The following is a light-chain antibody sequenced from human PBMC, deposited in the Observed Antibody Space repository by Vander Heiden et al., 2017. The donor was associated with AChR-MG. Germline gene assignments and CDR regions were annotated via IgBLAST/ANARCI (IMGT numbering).Light chain of an antibody. Sequence: EIVMTQSPATLSVSPGKRATLSCRASQSVNINLAWYQQKPGQAPRLLIYGASTRAIGIPARFSGSGSGSEFTLTISSLQSEDFAVYYCQQYNNWPRTFGQGTKVEIK. V-gene: IGKV3-15*01. CDR2: GAS. J-gene: IGKJ1*01. CDR3: QQYNNWPRT. CDR1: QSVNIN.